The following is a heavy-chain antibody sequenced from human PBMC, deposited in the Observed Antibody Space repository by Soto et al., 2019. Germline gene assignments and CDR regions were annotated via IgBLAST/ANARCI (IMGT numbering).Heavy chain of an antibody. CDR2: INPNSGGT. V-gene: IGHV1-2*04. D-gene: IGHD3-10*01. CDR3: ARGSLWFGESASWFDP. CDR1: GYTFTGYY. Sequence: ASVKVSCKASGYTFTGYYMHWVRQAPGQGLEWMGWINPNSGGTNYAQKFQGWVTMTRDTSISTAYMELSRLRSDDTAVYYCARGSLWFGESASWFDPWGQGTLVTVSS. J-gene: IGHJ5*02.